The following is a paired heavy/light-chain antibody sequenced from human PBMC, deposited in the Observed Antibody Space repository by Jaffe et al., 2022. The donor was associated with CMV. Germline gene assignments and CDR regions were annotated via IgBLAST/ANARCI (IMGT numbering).Light chain of an antibody. Sequence: SYELTQPPSVSVSPGQTARITCSGDALPKQYAYWYQQKPGQAPVLVIYKDSERPSGIPERFSGSSSGTTVTLTISGVQAEDEADYYCQSADSSGIYVVFGGGTKLTVL. CDR3: QSADSSGIYVV. CDR2: KDS. V-gene: IGLV3-25*03. J-gene: IGLJ2*01. CDR1: ALPKQY.
Heavy chain of an antibody. CDR3: ARVRVQYSSSWYYFDY. CDR1: GFTFSDYY. J-gene: IGHJ4*02. CDR2: ISSSSSYT. Sequence: QVQLVESGGGLVKPGGSLRLSCAASGFTFSDYYMSWIRQAPGKGLEWVSYISSSSSYTNYADSVKGRFTISRDNAKNSLYLQMNSLRAEDTAVYYCARVRVQYSSSWYYFDYWGQGTLVTVSS. D-gene: IGHD6-13*01. V-gene: IGHV3-11*06.